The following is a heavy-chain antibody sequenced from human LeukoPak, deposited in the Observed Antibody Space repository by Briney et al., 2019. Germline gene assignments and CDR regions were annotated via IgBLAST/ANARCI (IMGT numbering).Heavy chain of an antibody. CDR3: ARGGGEFGEWVDY. CDR2: IYHSGST. V-gene: IGHV4-30-2*01. J-gene: IGHJ4*02. CDR1: GGSISSGGYS. D-gene: IGHD3-10*01. Sequence: SQTLSLTCAVSGGSISSGGYSWSWIRQPPGKGLEWVGYIYHSGSTYYNPSLKSRVTISVDRSKNQFSLKLSSVTAADTAVYYCARGGGEFGEWVDYWGQGTLVTVSS.